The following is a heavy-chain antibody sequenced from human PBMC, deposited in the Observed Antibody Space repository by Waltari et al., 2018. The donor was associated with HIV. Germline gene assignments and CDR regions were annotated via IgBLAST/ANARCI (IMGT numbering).Heavy chain of an antibody. Sequence: RLSCSASGFTFSLYPMNWVRQAPGKGLEWVSFISSGSRYIYYADSVRGRFTISRDNAKNSLYLQMNSLRAEDTAVYYCARMAVWGQGTEVTVSS. J-gene: IGHJ4*02. CDR1: GFTFSLYP. V-gene: IGHV3-21*06. CDR2: ISSGSRYI. CDR3: ARMAV.